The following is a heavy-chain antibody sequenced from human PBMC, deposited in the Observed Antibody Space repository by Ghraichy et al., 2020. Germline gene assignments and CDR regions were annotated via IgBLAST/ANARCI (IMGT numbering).Heavy chain of an antibody. CDR2: IYYSGST. D-gene: IGHD3-9*01. V-gene: IGHV4-39*01. CDR1: GGSISSSSYY. CDR3: EGYDILTGYLDY. J-gene: IGHJ4*02. Sequence: SETLSLTCTVSGGSISSSSYYWGWIRQPPGKGLEWIGSIYYSGSTYYNPSLKSRVTISVDTSKNQFSLKLSSVTAADTAVYYCEGYDILTGYLDYWGQGTLVTVSS.